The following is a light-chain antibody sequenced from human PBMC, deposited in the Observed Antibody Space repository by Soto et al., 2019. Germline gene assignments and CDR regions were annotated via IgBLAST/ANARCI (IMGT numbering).Light chain of an antibody. Sequence: DIQLTQSPSFISASVGDRVTNTCRASQDISSYLAWYQQKPGKAPKLLIYAASTLPSGVPSRFSGSGSGTEFTLTISSLQPEDFATYYCQQLNSYPRTFGQGTKVEIK. J-gene: IGKJ1*01. V-gene: IGKV1-9*01. CDR1: QDISSY. CDR2: AAS. CDR3: QQLNSYPRT.